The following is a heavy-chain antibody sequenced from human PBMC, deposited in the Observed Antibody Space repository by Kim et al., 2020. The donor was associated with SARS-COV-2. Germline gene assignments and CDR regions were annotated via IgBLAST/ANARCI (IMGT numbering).Heavy chain of an antibody. Sequence: SETLSLTCTVSGGSINSYSWSWIRQPPGKGLEWIGYFYYSETTNYNPSLKSRVTISVDTSKNQFSLKLSSVTAADTAVYYCAREGYYDSSAYYQHDAFDIWGQGTMVTVSS. CDR3: AREGYYDSSAYYQHDAFDI. V-gene: IGHV4-59*01. CDR1: GGSINSYS. D-gene: IGHD3-22*01. CDR2: FYYSETT. J-gene: IGHJ3*02.